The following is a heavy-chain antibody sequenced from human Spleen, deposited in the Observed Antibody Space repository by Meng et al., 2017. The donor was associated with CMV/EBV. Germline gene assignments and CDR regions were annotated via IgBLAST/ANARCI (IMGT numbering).Heavy chain of an antibody. Sequence: GESLKISCAASGFTFSSYAMHWVRQAPGKGLEWVAVISYDGIDKYYADSVRGRFTISRDNAKKSLSLQMNSLRVEDTAVYYCARTTLTYCSSWGQGTLVTVSS. V-gene: IGHV3-30*04. CDR2: ISYDGIDK. J-gene: IGHJ5*02. D-gene: IGHD2-15*01. CDR3: ARTTLTYCSS. CDR1: GFTFSSYA.